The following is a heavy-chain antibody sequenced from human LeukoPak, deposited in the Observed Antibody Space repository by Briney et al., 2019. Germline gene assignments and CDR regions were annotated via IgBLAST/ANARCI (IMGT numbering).Heavy chain of an antibody. Sequence: GGSLRLSCAASGFTFSSYGMHWVRQAPGKGLEWVAVISYDGSNKYYADSVKGRFTISRDNSKNTLYLQMNSLRAEDTAVYYCAKERPQTYYDFWSGRAYYYYGMDVWGQGTTVTVSS. CDR2: ISYDGSNK. V-gene: IGHV3-30*18. CDR3: AKERPQTYYDFWSGRAYYYYGMDV. J-gene: IGHJ6*02. CDR1: GFTFSSYG. D-gene: IGHD3-3*01.